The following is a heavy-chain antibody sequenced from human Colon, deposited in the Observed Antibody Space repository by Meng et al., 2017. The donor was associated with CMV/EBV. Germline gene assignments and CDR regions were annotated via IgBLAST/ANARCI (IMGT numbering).Heavy chain of an antibody. CDR1: GGSMSSSSYY. J-gene: IGHJ4*02. D-gene: IGHD2-15*01. Sequence: SETLSLTCTVSGGSMSSSSYYWGWIRQPPGKGLEWIGSIYYRGSTYYNHSLKSRVTISVDTSKNQFSLKLRSVTAADTAVYYCARDDEFCSGGSCYYFDYGGQGTLVTVSA. V-gene: IGHV4-39*07. CDR2: IYYRGST. CDR3: ARDDEFCSGGSCYYFDY.